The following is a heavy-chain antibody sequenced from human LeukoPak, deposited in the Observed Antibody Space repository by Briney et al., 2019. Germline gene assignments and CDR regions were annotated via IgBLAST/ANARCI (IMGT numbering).Heavy chain of an antibody. CDR2: ISGSGGST. J-gene: IGHJ5*02. Sequence: QPGGTLRLSFASSGFTFSSYGMSLVRQAPGKGLEWVSAISGSGGSTYYADSVKGRFTISRDNSKNTLYLQMNSLRAEDTAVYYCAKDFTGYVWGSSDPVDWFDPWGQGTLVTVSS. V-gene: IGHV3-23*01. D-gene: IGHD3-16*01. CDR1: GFTFSSYG. CDR3: AKDFTGYVWGSSDPVDWFDP.